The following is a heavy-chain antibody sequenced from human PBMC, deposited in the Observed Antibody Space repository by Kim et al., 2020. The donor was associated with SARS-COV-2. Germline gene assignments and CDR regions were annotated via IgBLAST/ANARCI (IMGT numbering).Heavy chain of an antibody. J-gene: IGHJ4*01. CDR2: IYDSGST. V-gene: IGHV4-59*08. CDR3: TRMSSSGSPRASGFAY. Sequence: SETLSLTCTVYGGSISTYYGSWIRQPPGEGLEWIGYIYDSGSTNYNPSLNSRVTISVDTSKNQFSLKISSVTAADTAKNYCTRMSSSGSPRASGFAYWG. D-gene: IGHD6-19*01. CDR1: GGSISTYY.